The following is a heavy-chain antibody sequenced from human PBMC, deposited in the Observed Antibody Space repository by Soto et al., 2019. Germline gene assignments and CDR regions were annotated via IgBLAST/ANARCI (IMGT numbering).Heavy chain of an antibody. CDR3: ARHHGNYYYPDY. V-gene: IGHV4-39*01. Sequence: QLQLQESGPGLVRPSETLSLTCTVSGGSFTSSTYYWGWIRQPPGQGLEWIGSISYGGSTYSNPSLKSRVTISVDTSKNQLSLKLNSVTAADTAVYYCARHHGNYYYPDYWGQGTLVTVSS. D-gene: IGHD3-10*01. CDR2: ISYGGST. J-gene: IGHJ4*02. CDR1: GGSFTSSTYY.